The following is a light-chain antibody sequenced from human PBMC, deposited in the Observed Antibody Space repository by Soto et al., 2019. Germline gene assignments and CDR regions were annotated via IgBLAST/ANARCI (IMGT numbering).Light chain of an antibody. CDR1: QSIRSV. V-gene: IGKV3-11*01. CDR2: DAS. J-gene: IGKJ4*01. Sequence: EIVLTQSPATLSLSPGERATLSCRASQSIRSVLAWYQHKPGQAPRLLIYDASNRASGIPARFSGSGSGTDFTLAISSLEPEDFAVYYCQQRSDWPTFGGGTKVEIK. CDR3: QQRSDWPT.